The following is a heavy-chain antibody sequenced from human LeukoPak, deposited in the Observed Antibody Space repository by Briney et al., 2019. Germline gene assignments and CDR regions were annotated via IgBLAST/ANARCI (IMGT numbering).Heavy chain of an antibody. CDR2: IYYSGST. CDR1: GGSISSYY. V-gene: IGHV4-59*08. Sequence: PSETLSLTCTVSGGSISSYYWSWIRQPPGKGLEWIGYIYYSGSTNYNPSLKSRVTISVDTSKNQFSLKLSSVTAADTAVYYCARHVGSSSWSGIYYYYYHGMDVWGQGTTVTVSS. CDR3: ARHVGSSSWSGIYYYYYHGMDV. J-gene: IGHJ6*02. D-gene: IGHD6-13*01.